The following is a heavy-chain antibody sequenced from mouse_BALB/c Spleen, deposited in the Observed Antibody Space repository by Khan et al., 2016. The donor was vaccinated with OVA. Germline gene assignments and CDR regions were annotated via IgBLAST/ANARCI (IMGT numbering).Heavy chain of an antibody. CDR2: ISCSGSA. V-gene: IGHV3-2*02. CDR1: GYSITSDYA. J-gene: IGHJ1*01. D-gene: IGHD1-1*01. CDR3: ARRYYYGHWYFDV. Sequence: EVQLQESGPGLVKPSQSLSLTCTVTGYSITSDYAWNWIRQFPGNKLEWMGYISCSGSANYNPSLKSRISITRDTSENQFFLQLNSVTTEDSATYYCARRYYYGHWYFDVWGAGTTVTVSS.